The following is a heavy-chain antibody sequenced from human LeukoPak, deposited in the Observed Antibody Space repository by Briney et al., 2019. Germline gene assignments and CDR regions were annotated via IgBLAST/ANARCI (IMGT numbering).Heavy chain of an antibody. Sequence: PGGSLRLSCAASGFTFKNFAMTWVRQAPGKGLEWVSTISATGGGAYYADSVKGRFTISRDNSKDTLSLQMNTLRAEDTAVYYCAKDPGYGDYPYWGQGTLVTVSS. V-gene: IGHV3-23*01. D-gene: IGHD4-17*01. CDR2: ISATGGGA. CDR3: AKDPGYGDYPY. J-gene: IGHJ4*02. CDR1: GFTFKNFA.